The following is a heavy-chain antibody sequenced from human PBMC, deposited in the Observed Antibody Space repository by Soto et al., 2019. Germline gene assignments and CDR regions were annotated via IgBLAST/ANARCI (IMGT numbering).Heavy chain of an antibody. Sequence: GGSLRLSCAASGFAFSSYSMNWFRQAPGKGLAWIPYISTSATTIYYADSVRGRFTVSRDNGKNSLYLQMNSLRAEDTAVYYCARGHNHIDYWGQGTLVTVSS. CDR1: GFAFSSYS. CDR2: ISTSATTI. CDR3: ARGHNHIDY. V-gene: IGHV3-48*01. J-gene: IGHJ4*02. D-gene: IGHD1-1*01.